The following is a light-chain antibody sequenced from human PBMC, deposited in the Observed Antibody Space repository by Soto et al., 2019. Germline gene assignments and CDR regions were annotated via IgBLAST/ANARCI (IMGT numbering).Light chain of an antibody. J-gene: IGKJ3*01. Sequence: EIVFAHYTAPLSSFPGYIFTLSCMSSQSVSSSYLAWYQQKPGQAPRLLIYGASSRATGIPARFSASGAGTDFTLTMSRLEPEDSAVYYCQQYSASPRTFGPGTKVDI. CDR1: QSVSSSY. CDR2: GAS. V-gene: IGKV3-20*01. CDR3: QQYSASPRT.